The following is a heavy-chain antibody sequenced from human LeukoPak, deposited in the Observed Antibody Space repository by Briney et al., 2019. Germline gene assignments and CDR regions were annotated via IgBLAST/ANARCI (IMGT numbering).Heavy chain of an antibody. D-gene: IGHD6-19*01. V-gene: IGHV6-1*01. CDR2: TYYRSKWYN. CDR1: GDSVSSNSAA. J-gene: IGHJ4*02. Sequence: SQTLSLTCAISGDSVSSNSAAWNWIRQSPSRGLEWLGRTYYRSKWYNDYAVSVKSRININPDTSKNKISLQLNSVTPEDTAVYCCAREQWLVPDGFDYWGQGTLVTVSS. CDR3: AREQWLVPDGFDY.